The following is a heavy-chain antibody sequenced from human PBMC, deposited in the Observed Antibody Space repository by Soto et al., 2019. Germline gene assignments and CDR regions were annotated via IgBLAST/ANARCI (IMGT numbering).Heavy chain of an antibody. Sequence: PSETLSLTCTVSGGSIRSGDYYWSWIRQPPGKGLEWIGYIYYSGSTCYNPSLKSRVTISVDTSKNQFSLKLSSVTAADTAVYYCARVGGFGATTIDYWGQGTLVTVSS. D-gene: IGHD3-10*01. V-gene: IGHV4-30-4*01. J-gene: IGHJ4*02. CDR2: IYYSGST. CDR3: ARVGGFGATTIDY. CDR1: GGSIRSGDYY.